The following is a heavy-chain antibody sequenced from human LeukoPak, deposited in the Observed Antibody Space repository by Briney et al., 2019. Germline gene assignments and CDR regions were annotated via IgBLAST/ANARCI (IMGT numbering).Heavy chain of an antibody. V-gene: IGHV4-4*02. CDR1: GGSISSSNW. D-gene: IGHD4-17*01. Sequence: PSETLSLTCAVSGGSISSSNWWSWVRQPPGKGLEWIGEIYHSGSTNYNPSLKNRVTISVDKSKNQFSLKLSSVTAADTAVYYCARVWGGDYVYYYGMDVWGQGTTVTVSS. J-gene: IGHJ6*02. CDR2: IYHSGST. CDR3: ARVWGGDYVYYYGMDV.